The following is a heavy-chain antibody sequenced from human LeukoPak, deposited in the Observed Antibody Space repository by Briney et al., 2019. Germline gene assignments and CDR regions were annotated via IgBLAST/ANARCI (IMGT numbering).Heavy chain of an antibody. Sequence: GESLKISCQDSGYTFTRYWIGWVRQMPGKGLEWMGIIYPGDSDTRYSPSFQGQVTISADKSISTAYLQWSSLKASDTAMYYCARGPGSRITIFGVVIYYYYMDVWGKGTTVTVSS. CDR1: GYTFTRYW. CDR3: ARGPGSRITIFGVVIYYYYMDV. J-gene: IGHJ6*03. CDR2: IYPGDSDT. D-gene: IGHD3-3*01. V-gene: IGHV5-51*01.